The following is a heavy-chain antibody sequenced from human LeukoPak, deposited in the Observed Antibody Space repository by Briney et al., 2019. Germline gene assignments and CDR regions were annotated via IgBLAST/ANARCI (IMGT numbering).Heavy chain of an antibody. V-gene: IGHV3-23*01. CDR3: AKWGDNDVLTGYYVPDY. J-gene: IGHJ4*02. D-gene: IGHD3-9*01. CDR2: ILGSGGSK. Sequence: GGSLRLSRAASVFIFRHYAMSWVRQAPARRLEWVSAILGSGGSKYYADSVKGRFTVSRDNSKSTLYLQMNSLRAEDTAVYYCAKWGDNDVLTGYYVPDYWGQGTLVTVSS. CDR1: VFIFRHYA.